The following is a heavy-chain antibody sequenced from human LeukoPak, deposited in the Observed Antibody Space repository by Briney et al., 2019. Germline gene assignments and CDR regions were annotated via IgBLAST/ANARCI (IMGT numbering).Heavy chain of an antibody. Sequence: SVKLFCNSSGGTFSSYAISWVQRPPGQGLEWMGGIIPIFGTAIYAQKFQSRVTITADESTSTAYMELSSLRSEDTAVYYCARDGGTMVRGVTSSPGRYYYYYMDVWGKGTTVTVSS. V-gene: IGHV1-69*13. CDR2: IIPIFGTA. J-gene: IGHJ6*03. CDR1: GGTFSSYA. CDR3: ARDGGTMVRGVTSSPGRYYYYYMDV. D-gene: IGHD3-10*01.